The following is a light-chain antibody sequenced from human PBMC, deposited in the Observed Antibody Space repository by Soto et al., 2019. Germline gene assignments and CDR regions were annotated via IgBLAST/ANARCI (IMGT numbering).Light chain of an antibody. CDR1: SSDVGAYNF. Sequence: QSVLTQPQSVSGSPGQSVTISCTGTSSDVGAYNFASWYQQRPGTAPRLIIYDVNKRPSGVPDRFSGSKSGNTASLTISGLQAEDEADYYCCSYAGNYKYVFGSGTKVTVL. V-gene: IGLV2-11*01. J-gene: IGLJ1*01. CDR2: DVN. CDR3: CSYAGNYKYV.